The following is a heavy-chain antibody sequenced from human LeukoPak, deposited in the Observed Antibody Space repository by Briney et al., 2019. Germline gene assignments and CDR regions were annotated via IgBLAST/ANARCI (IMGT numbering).Heavy chain of an antibody. CDR2: ISSSGSTI. Sequence: GGSLRLSCAASGFTFSSYEMNWVRQAPGKGLEWVSYISSSGSTIYYADSVKGRFTISRGNAKNSLYLQMNSLRAEDTAVYYCARVDRIYGDYYYFDYWGQGTLVTVSS. V-gene: IGHV3-48*03. J-gene: IGHJ4*02. D-gene: IGHD4-17*01. CDR3: ARVDRIYGDYYYFDY. CDR1: GFTFSSYE.